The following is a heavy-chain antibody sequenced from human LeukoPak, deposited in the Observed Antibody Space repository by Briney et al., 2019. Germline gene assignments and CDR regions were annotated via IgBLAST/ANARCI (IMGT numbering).Heavy chain of an antibody. V-gene: IGHV4-39*01. Sequence: SETLSLTCTVSGVSISGSNSYWGWIRQPPGKGLEWIGSIYYSGNTYYNASRKSQISISIDTSKNQFSLRLTSVTAADTAVYYCARQTGSGLFILPGGQGTLVTVSS. CDR3: ARQTGSGLFILP. J-gene: IGHJ4*02. CDR1: GVSISGSNSY. D-gene: IGHD3/OR15-3a*01. CDR2: IYYSGNT.